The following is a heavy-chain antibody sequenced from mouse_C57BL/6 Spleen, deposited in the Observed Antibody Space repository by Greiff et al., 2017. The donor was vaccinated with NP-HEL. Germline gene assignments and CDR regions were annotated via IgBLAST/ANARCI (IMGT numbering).Heavy chain of an antibody. V-gene: IGHV3-6*01. J-gene: IGHJ4*01. CDR2: ISYDGSN. CDR1: GYSITSGYY. Sequence: ESGPGLVKPSQSLSLTCSVTGYSITSGYYWNWIRQFPGNKLEWMGYISYDGSNNYNPSLKNRISITRDTSKNQFFLKLNSVTTEDTATYYCAREGIYYDLPYAMDYWGQGTSVTVSS. CDR3: AREGIYYDLPYAMDY. D-gene: IGHD2-4*01.